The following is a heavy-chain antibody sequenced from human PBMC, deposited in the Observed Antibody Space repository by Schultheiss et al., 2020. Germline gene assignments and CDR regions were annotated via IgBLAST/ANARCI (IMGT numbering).Heavy chain of an antibody. Sequence: ASVKVSCKASGGTFSSYAISWVRQAPGQGLEWMGIINPSGGSTSYAQKFQGRVTMTRDTSTSTVYMELSSLRSEDTAVYYCARDMTTVKGFPNRPLDPWGQGTLVTVSS. CDR2: INPSGGST. CDR3: ARDMTTVKGFPNRPLDP. J-gene: IGHJ5*02. V-gene: IGHV1-46*01. CDR1: GGTFSSYA. D-gene: IGHD4-11*01.